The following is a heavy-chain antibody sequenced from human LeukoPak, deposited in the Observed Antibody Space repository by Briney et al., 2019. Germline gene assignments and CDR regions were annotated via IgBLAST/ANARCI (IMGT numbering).Heavy chain of an antibody. CDR2: IYYSGST. CDR1: GGSISSSSYY. D-gene: IGHD6-19*01. Sequence: SETLSLTCTVSGGSISSSSYYWGWSRQPPGKGLEWIGSIYYSGSTYYNPSLKSRVTISVDTSKNQFSLKLSSVTAADTAVYYCARFGLGKHIEVAGIPFDIWGQGTMVTVSS. V-gene: IGHV4-39*07. CDR3: ARFGLGKHIEVAGIPFDI. J-gene: IGHJ3*02.